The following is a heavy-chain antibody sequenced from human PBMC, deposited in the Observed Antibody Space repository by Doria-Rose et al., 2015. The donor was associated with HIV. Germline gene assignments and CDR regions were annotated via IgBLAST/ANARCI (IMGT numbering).Heavy chain of an antibody. Sequence: QVQLQQWGAGLVKPSETLSLTCAVFGGSFSGYYWSWIRQPPGKGLEWIGEINHNGCTKYRTTLKSRVTISLDTSKNLFSLKLSSVTAADTAVYYCARGLLRGGWNDVDYYYGMDVWGQGTTVTVSS. V-gene: IGHV4-34*01. D-gene: IGHD1-1*01. CDR1: GGSFSGYY. CDR3: ARGLLRGGWNDVDYYYGMDV. J-gene: IGHJ6*02. CDR2: INHNGCT.